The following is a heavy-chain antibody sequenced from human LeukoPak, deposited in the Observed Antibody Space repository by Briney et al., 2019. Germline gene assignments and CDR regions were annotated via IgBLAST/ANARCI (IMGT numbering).Heavy chain of an antibody. CDR3: ARDSGDSIRIDY. CDR1: GYTFTNYY. Sequence: ASVKVSCKASGYTFTNYYMHWVRQAPGQGLEWMGIIHSGGGSTSYTQKFQGRITMTRDTSTSTVYMELSSLRSEDTAVYYCARDSGDSIRIDYWGQGTLVTVSS. D-gene: IGHD6-13*01. J-gene: IGHJ4*02. CDR2: IHSGGGST. V-gene: IGHV1-46*01.